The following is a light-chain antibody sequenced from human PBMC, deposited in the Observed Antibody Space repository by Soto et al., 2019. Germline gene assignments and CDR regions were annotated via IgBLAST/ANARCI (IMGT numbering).Light chain of an antibody. V-gene: IGLV2-14*01. Sequence: QSALTQPASVSASPGQSITISCTGTSSDVGTYDDVSWYRQHPGKAPKLLIYEVTNRPSGVSNRFAGYKSGNTASLTISGLQAEDEADYYCSSYTTSSTYVFGSGTKLTVL. CDR3: SSYTTSSTYV. CDR2: EVT. J-gene: IGLJ1*01. CDR1: SSDVGTYDD.